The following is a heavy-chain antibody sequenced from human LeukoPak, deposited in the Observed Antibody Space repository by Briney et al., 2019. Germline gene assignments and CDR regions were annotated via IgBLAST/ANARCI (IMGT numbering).Heavy chain of an antibody. CDR2: INPNSGGT. CDR1: GYTFTGYY. CDR3: ARDPRTSGVRGSSFDY. Sequence: ASVKVSCKASGYTFTGYYMHWVRQAPGQGLEWMGWINPNSGGTNYAQKFQGRVTMTRDTSISTAYMELSRLRSDDTAVYYCARDPRTSGVRGSSFDYWGQGTLVTVSS. D-gene: IGHD2-8*02. V-gene: IGHV1-2*02. J-gene: IGHJ4*02.